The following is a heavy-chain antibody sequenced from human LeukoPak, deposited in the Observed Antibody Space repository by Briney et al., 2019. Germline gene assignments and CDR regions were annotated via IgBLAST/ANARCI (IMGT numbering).Heavy chain of an antibody. J-gene: IGHJ4*02. CDR3: APLIGAYFDY. D-gene: IGHD3-22*01. Sequence: ASVTVSCKTSGYTFTNHPMHWMRQAPGQRLEWMGWINTDNGNTKYSQKFQGRVAFTRDTSASTAYMELNSLTSEDTSVYYCAPLIGAYFDYWGPGNPGHRLL. CDR1: GYTFTNHP. CDR2: INTDNGNT. V-gene: IGHV1-3*04.